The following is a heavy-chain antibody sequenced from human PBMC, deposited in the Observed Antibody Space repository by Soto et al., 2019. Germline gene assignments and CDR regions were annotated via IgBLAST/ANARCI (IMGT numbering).Heavy chain of an antibody. CDR1: GVTFSSYD. Sequence: GGSLRLSCAASGVTFSSYDMHWVRQATGKGLEWVSAIGTAGDTYYPGSVKGRFTISRENAKNSLYLQMNSLRAEDTAVYYCARSLRRVAVADYYYYSMDVWGQGTTVTVSS. V-gene: IGHV3-13*01. D-gene: IGHD6-19*01. J-gene: IGHJ6*02. CDR3: ARSLRRVAVADYYYYSMDV. CDR2: IGTAGDT.